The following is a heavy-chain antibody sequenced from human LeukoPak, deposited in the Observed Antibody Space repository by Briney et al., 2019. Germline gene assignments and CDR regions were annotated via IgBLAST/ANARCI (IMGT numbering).Heavy chain of an antibody. D-gene: IGHD6-6*01. CDR3: ARVPRYSSSPLDY. Sequence: GASVKASFKASGYTFTVYYMHWVRQAPGQGLEWMGWINPNSGGTNYSQKFQGRVTMTRDTSISTAYMELSRLRSDDTAVYYCARVPRYSSSPLDYWGQGTLVTVSS. CDR1: GYTFTVYY. CDR2: INPNSGGT. V-gene: IGHV1-2*02. J-gene: IGHJ4*02.